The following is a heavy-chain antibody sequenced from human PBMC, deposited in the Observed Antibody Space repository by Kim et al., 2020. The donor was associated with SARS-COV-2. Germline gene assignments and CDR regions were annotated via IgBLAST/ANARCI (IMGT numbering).Heavy chain of an antibody. J-gene: IGHJ4*02. CDR1: GGTFSSYA. V-gene: IGHV1-69*06. CDR3: ARAPDGYNSPLDY. CDR2: IIPIFGTA. Sequence: SVKVSCKASGGTFSSYAISWVRQAPGQGLEWMGGIIPIFGTANYAQKFQGRVTITADKSTSTAYMELSSLRSEDTAVYYCARAPDGYNSPLDYWGQGTLVTVST. D-gene: IGHD5-12*01.